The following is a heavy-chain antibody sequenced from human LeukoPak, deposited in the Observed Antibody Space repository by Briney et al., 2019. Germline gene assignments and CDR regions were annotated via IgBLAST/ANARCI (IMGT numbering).Heavy chain of an antibody. CDR1: GYTFTVYY. J-gene: IGHJ6*03. CDR3: ARGCSGGSCYSYYYYDMDV. Sequence: ASVKVTSKASGYTFTVYYMHWVGHAPGQGHEWMGWINPNSGGTNYAQKFLDRVTMTRDTTISTAYMELSRLRSDDTAVYYCARGCSGGSCYSYYYYDMDVWGKGTTVTVSS. V-gene: IGHV1-2*02. D-gene: IGHD2-15*01. CDR2: INPNSGGT.